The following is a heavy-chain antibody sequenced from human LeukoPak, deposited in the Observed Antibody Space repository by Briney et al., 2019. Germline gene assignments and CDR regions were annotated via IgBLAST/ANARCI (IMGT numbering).Heavy chain of an antibody. D-gene: IGHD6-13*01. CDR1: GGSISSYY. CDR3: ARLSVAAAGIPGIYFDY. V-gene: IGHV4-59*08. J-gene: IGHJ4*02. CDR2: IYYSGST. Sequence: SETLSLTCTVSGGSISSYYWSWLRQPPGKGLEWIGYIYYSGSTNYNPSLKSRVTISVDTSKNQFALKLSSVTAADTAVYYCARLSVAAAGIPGIYFDYWGQGTLVTVSS.